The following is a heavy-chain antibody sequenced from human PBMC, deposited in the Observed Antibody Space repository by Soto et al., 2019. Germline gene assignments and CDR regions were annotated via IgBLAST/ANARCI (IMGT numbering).Heavy chain of an antibody. CDR3: AREEYYYGSGAFFDY. D-gene: IGHD3-10*01. V-gene: IGHV1-69*08. J-gene: IGHJ4*02. CDR1: GGNFSSYT. CDR2: IIPILGIA. Sequence: QVQLVQSGAEVKEPASSVKVSCKASGGNFSSYTISWVRQAPGQGLEWMGRIIPILGIANYAQKFQGRVTITADKSTSTAYMELSSLRSEDTAVYYCAREEYYYGSGAFFDYWGQGTLVTVSS.